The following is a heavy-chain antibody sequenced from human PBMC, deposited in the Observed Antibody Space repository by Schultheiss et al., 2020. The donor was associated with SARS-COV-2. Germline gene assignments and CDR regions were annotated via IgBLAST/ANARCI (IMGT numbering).Heavy chain of an antibody. V-gene: IGHV3-9*01. D-gene: IGHD2-2*02. Sequence: SLKISCAASGFTFDDYAMHWVRQAPGKGLEWVSGISWNSGSIGYADSVKGRFTISRDNAKNSLYLQMNSLRAEDTAVYYCARDRDCSSTSCYTVFGDAFDIWGQGTMVTVSS. CDR2: ISWNSGSI. CDR3: ARDRDCSSTSCYTVFGDAFDI. CDR1: GFTFDDYA. J-gene: IGHJ3*02.